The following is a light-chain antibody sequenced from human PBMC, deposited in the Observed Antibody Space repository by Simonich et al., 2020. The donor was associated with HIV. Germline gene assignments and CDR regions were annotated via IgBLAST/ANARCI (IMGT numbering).Light chain of an antibody. CDR2: KAS. J-gene: IGKJ1*01. V-gene: IGKV1-5*03. CDR1: QNIRSW. CDR3: QQYNSYRS. Sequence: IQMTHSPSPLSASVEDRVTITGRASQNIRSWLAWYQQKPGKAPKLLIYKASSLESGVPSRFSGSGSGTEFTLTIRSLQPDDFATYYCQQYNSYRSFGQGTKVEIK.